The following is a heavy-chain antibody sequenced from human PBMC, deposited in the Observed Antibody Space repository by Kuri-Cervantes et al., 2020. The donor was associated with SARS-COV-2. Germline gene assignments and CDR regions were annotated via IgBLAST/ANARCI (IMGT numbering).Heavy chain of an antibody. D-gene: IGHD3-10*01. CDR3: ARDEGSYYYYMDV. CDR1: GFTFSNAW. CDR2: ISGSGGST. V-gene: IGHV3-23*01. J-gene: IGHJ6*03. Sequence: GESLKISCAASGFTFSNAWMSWVRQAPGKGLEWVSAISGSGGSTYYADSVKGRFTISRDNSKNTLYLQMNSLRAEDTAAYYCARDEGSYYYYMDVWGKGTTVTVSS.